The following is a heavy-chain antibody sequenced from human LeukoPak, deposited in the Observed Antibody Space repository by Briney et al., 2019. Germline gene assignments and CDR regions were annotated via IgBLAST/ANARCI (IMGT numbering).Heavy chain of an antibody. CDR1: GFTFSSYG. CDR3: AKEGIYLKSSLED. CDR2: IWYEEKTK. J-gene: IGHJ4*02. V-gene: IGHV3-33*06. D-gene: IGHD5-12*01. Sequence: GGSLRLSCTASGFTFSSYGMHWVRQAPGSGLEWVATIWYEEKTKYYIDSVKGRFTISRDNSKYTFYLRMNSLRVDDTAIYYCAKEGIYLKSSLEDWGQGTPVTVSS.